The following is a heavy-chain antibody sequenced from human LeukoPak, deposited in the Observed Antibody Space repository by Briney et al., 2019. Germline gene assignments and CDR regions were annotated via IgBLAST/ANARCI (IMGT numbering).Heavy chain of an antibody. D-gene: IGHD6-19*01. V-gene: IGHV4-4*02. CDR1: GGSISSSNW. CDR2: IYYSGST. CDR3: ARVAVAGSYYFDY. J-gene: IGHJ4*02. Sequence: SETLSLTCAVSGGSISSSNWWSWVRPPPGKGLEWIGSIYYSGSTYYNPSLKSRVTISVDTSKNQFSLKLSSVTAADTAVYYCARVAVAGSYYFDYWGQGTLVTVSS.